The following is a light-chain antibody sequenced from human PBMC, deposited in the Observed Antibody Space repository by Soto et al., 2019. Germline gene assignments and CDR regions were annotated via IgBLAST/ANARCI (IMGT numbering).Light chain of an antibody. J-gene: IGKJ2*01. Sequence: VLTQSPATLSLSPGERATLSCRASQGVSSYVAWFQQKPGQAPRLLIFDTSNRATGIPARFSGSGSGTDFTLTISSLEPEDFAVYYCQQRSNWLYTFGQGTKVEMK. CDR2: DTS. CDR1: QGVSSY. CDR3: QQRSNWLYT. V-gene: IGKV3-11*01.